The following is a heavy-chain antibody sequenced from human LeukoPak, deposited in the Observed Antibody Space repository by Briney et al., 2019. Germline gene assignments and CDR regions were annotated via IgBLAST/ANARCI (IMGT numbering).Heavy chain of an antibody. V-gene: IGHV1-2*02. CDR2: INPNSGGT. J-gene: IGHJ5*02. CDR1: GYTFTGYY. D-gene: IGHD3-10*01. Sequence: ASVKVSCKASGYTFTGYYMHWVRQAPGQGLEWMGWINPNSGGTNYAQKFQGRVTMTRNTSISTAYMELSSLRSEDTAVYYCARLLLWFGESHPRPWFDPWGQGTLVTVSS. CDR3: ARLLLWFGESHPRPWFDP.